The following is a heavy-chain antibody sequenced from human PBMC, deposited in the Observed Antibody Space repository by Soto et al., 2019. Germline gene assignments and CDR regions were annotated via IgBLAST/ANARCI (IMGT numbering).Heavy chain of an antibody. CDR3: ARDRYYDSGGPLDY. CDR2: ISATSGTI. CDR1: GFSFTYYS. J-gene: IGHJ4*02. Sequence: EVQLVESGGGSVQRGGSLRLSCAASGFSFTYYSMHWVRQAPGKGLEWVSHISATSGTISYADSVEGRFIISRANAKHSLYLQMNSLRADDTAVYYCARDRYYDSGGPLDYWGRGTLVSVSS. D-gene: IGHD3-22*01. V-gene: IGHV3-48*01.